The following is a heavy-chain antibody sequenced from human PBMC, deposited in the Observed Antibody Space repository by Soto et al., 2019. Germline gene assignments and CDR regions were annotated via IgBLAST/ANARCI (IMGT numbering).Heavy chain of an antibody. D-gene: IGHD2-8*01. J-gene: IGHJ5*02. CDR1: GFTFSSYG. Sequence: QVQLVESGGGVVQPGRSLRLSCAASGFTFSSYGMHWVRQAPGKGLEWVAVIWYDGSNKYYADSVKGRFTISRDNSKNPLYLQMNSLRAEDTAVYYCARGWGVYNWFDPWGQGTLVTVSS. V-gene: IGHV3-33*01. CDR2: IWYDGSNK. CDR3: ARGWGVYNWFDP.